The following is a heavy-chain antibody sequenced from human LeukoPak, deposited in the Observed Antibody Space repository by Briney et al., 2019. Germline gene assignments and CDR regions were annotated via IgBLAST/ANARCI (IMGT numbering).Heavy chain of an antibody. Sequence: GGSLRLSCAASGFTFSSYAMSWVRQAPGKGLEWLSLISDSGESPSDADSGKGRFTISRDNSKSTVFLQMNSLRTEDTAVYYCAKLDCSSASCYTIDYWGQGILVTVSS. CDR3: AKLDCSSASCYTIDY. J-gene: IGHJ4*02. CDR2: ISDSGESP. CDR1: GFTFSSYA. D-gene: IGHD2-2*02. V-gene: IGHV3-23*01.